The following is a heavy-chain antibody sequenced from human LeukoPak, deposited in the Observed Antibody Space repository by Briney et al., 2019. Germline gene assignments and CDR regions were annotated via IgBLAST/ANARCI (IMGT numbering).Heavy chain of an antibody. D-gene: IGHD3-10*01. CDR3: ARENTMVRGAFDAFDI. V-gene: IGHV4-59*01. J-gene: IGHJ3*02. CDR1: GGSISSYY. Sequence: PSEILSLTCTVSGGSISSYYWSWIRQPPGKGLEWIAYIYYSGDTNYNPSLKSRVTILVDTSNNQFSLRLNSVTAADTAVYYCARENTMVRGAFDAFDIWGQGTMVTVSS. CDR2: IYYSGDT.